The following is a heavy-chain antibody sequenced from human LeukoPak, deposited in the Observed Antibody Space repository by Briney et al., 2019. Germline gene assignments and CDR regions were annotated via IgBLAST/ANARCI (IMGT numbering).Heavy chain of an antibody. V-gene: IGHV1-8*02. CDR2: MNPNSGNT. D-gene: IGHD1-26*01. CDR3: ARGASTVYNWFDP. CDR1: GYTFTGYY. Sequence: ASVKVSCKASGYTFTGYYMHWVRQAPGQGLEWMGWMNPNSGNTGYAQKFQGRVTMTRNTSISTAYMELSSLRSEDTAVYYCARGASTVYNWFDPWGQGTLVTVSS. J-gene: IGHJ5*02.